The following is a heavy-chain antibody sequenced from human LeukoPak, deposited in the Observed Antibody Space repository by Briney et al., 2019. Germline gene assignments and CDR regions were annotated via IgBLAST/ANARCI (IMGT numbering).Heavy chain of an antibody. D-gene: IGHD3-3*01. J-gene: IGHJ4*02. Sequence: HPGGSLRLSCAASGFTFSSYGMHWVRQAPGKGLEWVAVIWYDGSNKYYADSVKGRFTISRDNSKNTLYLQMNSLRAEDTAVYYCAKVGVLRFLEWLYFDYWGQGTLVTVSS. CDR3: AKVGVLRFLEWLYFDY. V-gene: IGHV3-33*06. CDR1: GFTFSSYG. CDR2: IWYDGSNK.